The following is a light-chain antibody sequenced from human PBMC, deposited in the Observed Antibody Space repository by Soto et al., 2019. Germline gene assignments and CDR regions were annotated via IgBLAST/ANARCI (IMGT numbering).Light chain of an antibody. CDR3: QHYGNSLWT. Sequence: EIVLTQSPGTLSLSPGERATLSCRASQSVTSNYLAWYQQKPGQSPRLLIYGASSRATGIPERFSGSGSGTDFTLTISRLEPEDFAVYYCQHYGNSLWTFGQGTKVEIE. V-gene: IGKV3-20*01. CDR1: QSVTSNY. CDR2: GAS. J-gene: IGKJ1*01.